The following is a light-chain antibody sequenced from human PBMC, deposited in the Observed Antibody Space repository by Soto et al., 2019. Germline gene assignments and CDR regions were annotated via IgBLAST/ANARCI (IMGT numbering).Light chain of an antibody. CDR2: KIS. CDR3: LQATHFPWA. V-gene: IGKV2-24*01. CDR1: QSLVHADGNTY. Sequence: DIVMTQTPLSSPVTLGQPASISCTSSQSLVHADGNTYLSWLQQRPGQPPRLLTHKISNRFSGVPDRISGSGAETEFTLKISRVEPDDVGIYYCLQATHFPWAFGQGTKVESK. J-gene: IGKJ1*01.